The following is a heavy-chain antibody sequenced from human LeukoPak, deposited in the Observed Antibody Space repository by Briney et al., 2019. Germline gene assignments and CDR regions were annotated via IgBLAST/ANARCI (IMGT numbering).Heavy chain of an antibody. D-gene: IGHD3-10*01. V-gene: IGHV4-30-2*01. CDR3: ARGEFAGTMDY. J-gene: IGHJ4*02. CDR2: IYHSGST. CDR1: GGSISSGGYY. Sequence: PSETLSLTCTVSGGSISSGGYYWSWIRQPPGKGLEWIGYIYHSGSTYYNPSLKSRVTISVDRSKNQFSLKLSSVTAADTAVYYCARGEFAGTMDYWGQGTLVTVSS.